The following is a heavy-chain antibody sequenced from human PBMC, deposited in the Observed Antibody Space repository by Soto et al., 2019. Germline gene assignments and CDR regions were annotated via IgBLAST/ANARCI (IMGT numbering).Heavy chain of an antibody. CDR1: GFTFSSYG. CDR3: AKGVGTMIVVASDDAFDI. J-gene: IGHJ3*02. Sequence: QVQLVESGGGVVQPGRSLRLSCAASGFTFSSYGMHWVRQAPGKGLEWVAVISYDGSNKYYADSVKGRFTISRDNSKNTLYRQMNSLRAEDTAVYYCAKGVGTMIVVASDDAFDIWGQGTMVTVSS. V-gene: IGHV3-30*18. CDR2: ISYDGSNK. D-gene: IGHD3-22*01.